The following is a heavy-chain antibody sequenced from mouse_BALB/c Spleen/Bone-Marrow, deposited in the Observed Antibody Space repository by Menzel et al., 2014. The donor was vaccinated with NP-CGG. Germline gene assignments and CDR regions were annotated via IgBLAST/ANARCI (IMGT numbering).Heavy chain of an antibody. CDR2: VNPNNGGT. CDR3: VRDGYSGWFGY. Sequence: VQLQQYGPDLVKPGASAKISCKASGYSFTGYYMHWVKQSPGKSLEWIGRVNPNNGGTSYNQKFKGKAILTVDKSSSAAYMELRRLTSENSAVYYCVRDGYSGWFGYWGQGTLVTGS. CDR1: GYSFTGYY. D-gene: IGHD2-3*01. J-gene: IGHJ3*01. V-gene: IGHV1-43*01.